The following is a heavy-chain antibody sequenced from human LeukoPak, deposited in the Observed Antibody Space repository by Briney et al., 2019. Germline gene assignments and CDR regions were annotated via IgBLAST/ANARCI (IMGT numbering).Heavy chain of an antibody. D-gene: IGHD6-19*01. V-gene: IGHV3-53*01. Sequence: PGGSLRLSCAASGFTVSTIYMSWVRQAPGKGLEWISAIYHGESTSYADSVKGRFTISRDNSKNTLFLQMNSLRAEDTAVYYCVASTYSQRNYFDVWGQGTLVTVSS. CDR1: GFTVSTIY. CDR3: VASTYSQRNYFDV. CDR2: IYHGEST. J-gene: IGHJ4*02.